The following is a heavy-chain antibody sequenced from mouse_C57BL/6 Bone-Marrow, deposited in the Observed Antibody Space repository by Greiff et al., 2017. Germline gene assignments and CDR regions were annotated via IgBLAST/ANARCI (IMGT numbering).Heavy chain of an antibody. CDR1: GYTFTSYW. D-gene: IGHD1-1*02. V-gene: IGHV1-69*01. CDR2: IDPSDSYT. CDR3: ARSWYYFDD. J-gene: IGHJ2*01. Sequence: QVQLQQPGAELVMPGASVKLSCKASGYTFTSYWMHWVKQRPGQGLEWIGEIDPSDSYTNYNQKFKGKSTLTVDKSSSTAYMQLSSLTSEDSAVYYCARSWYYFDDWGQGTTLTVSS.